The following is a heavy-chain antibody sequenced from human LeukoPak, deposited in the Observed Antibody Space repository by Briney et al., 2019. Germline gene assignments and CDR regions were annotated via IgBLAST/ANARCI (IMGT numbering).Heavy chain of an antibody. Sequence: GGSLRLYCAASGLTNDDYGMHWIRLAPGKGLEWVTGISWNSGRIGYADSVKGRFTISRDNAKNSLYLQMNSLRAEDMALYYCAKDTQADYYDSSGYTDYWGQGTLVTVAS. V-gene: IGHV3-9*03. CDR1: GLTNDDYG. CDR3: AKDTQADYYDSSGYTDY. J-gene: IGHJ4*02. CDR2: ISWNSGRI. D-gene: IGHD3-22*01.